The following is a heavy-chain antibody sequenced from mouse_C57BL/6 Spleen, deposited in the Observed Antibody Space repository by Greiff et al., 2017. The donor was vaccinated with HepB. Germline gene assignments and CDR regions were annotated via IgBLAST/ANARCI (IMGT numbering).Heavy chain of an antibody. CDR2: IYPGDGDT. V-gene: IGHV1-82*01. J-gene: IGHJ4*01. CDR3: ARWGDGYAMDY. Sequence: VQLVESGPELVKPGASVKISCKASGYAFSSSWMNWVKQRPGKGLEWIGRIYPGDGDTNYNGKFKGKATLTADKSSSTAYMQLSSLTSEDSAVYFCARWGDGYAMDYWGQGTSVTVSS. D-gene: IGHD3-3*01. CDR1: GYAFSSSW.